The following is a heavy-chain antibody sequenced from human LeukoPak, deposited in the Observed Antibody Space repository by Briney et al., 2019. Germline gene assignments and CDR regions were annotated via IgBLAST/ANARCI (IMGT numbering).Heavy chain of an antibody. J-gene: IGHJ6*03. CDR3: ARGGIPTGPYYYFYYMDV. D-gene: IGHD3-10*01. CDR2: TSYDGNNK. CDR1: GFTFSRYV. Sequence: PGSSLRLSCAASGFTFSRYVMHWVRQAPGKGLEWVALTSYDGNNKFYADSVKGRFTISRDNSRNTLYLQMNSLRGEDAAVYSCARGGIPTGPYYYFYYMDVWGKGTAVTVSS. V-gene: IGHV3-30*17.